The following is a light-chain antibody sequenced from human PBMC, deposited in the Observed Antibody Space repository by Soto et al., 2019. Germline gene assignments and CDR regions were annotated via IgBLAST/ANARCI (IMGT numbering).Light chain of an antibody. CDR2: DAS. Sequence: EIVLTQSPATLSLSPGERATLSCRASQTLSINSLAWYQQKLGQPPRLLIYDASNRATGIPARFSGSGPETDFTLTISSLEPEDFALYYCQQRNNWPRTFGQGTKVDI. J-gene: IGKJ1*01. CDR1: QTLSIN. CDR3: QQRNNWPRT. V-gene: IGKV3D-11*02.